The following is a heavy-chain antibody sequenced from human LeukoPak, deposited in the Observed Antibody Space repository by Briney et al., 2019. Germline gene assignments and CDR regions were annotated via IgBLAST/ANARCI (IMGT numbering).Heavy chain of an antibody. CDR1: GFTFSSNA. V-gene: IGHV3-33*08. CDR2: ISNDGRNK. J-gene: IGHJ4*02. Sequence: PGGSLRLSCVASGFTFSSNAMHWVRQAPGKGLEWVALISNDGRNKYFADSVKGRFTISRDNAKNSLYLQMNSLRDEDTAVYYCARVWGIAAAGGEIEYWGQGTLVTVSS. D-gene: IGHD6-13*01. CDR3: ARVWGIAAAGGEIEY.